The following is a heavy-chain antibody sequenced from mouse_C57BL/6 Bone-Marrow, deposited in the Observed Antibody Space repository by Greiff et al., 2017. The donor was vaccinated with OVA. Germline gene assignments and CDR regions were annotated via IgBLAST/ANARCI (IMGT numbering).Heavy chain of an antibody. CDR2: IWSGGST. D-gene: IGHD1-1*01. Sequence: VQRVESGPGLVQPSQSLSITCTVSGFSLTSYGVHWVRQSPGKGLEWLGVIWSGGSTDYNAAFISRLSISKDNSKSQVFFKMNSLQADDTAIYYCARKHYGSSYYAMDYWGQGTSVTVSS. J-gene: IGHJ4*01. CDR1: GFSLTSYG. CDR3: ARKHYGSSYYAMDY. V-gene: IGHV2-2*01.